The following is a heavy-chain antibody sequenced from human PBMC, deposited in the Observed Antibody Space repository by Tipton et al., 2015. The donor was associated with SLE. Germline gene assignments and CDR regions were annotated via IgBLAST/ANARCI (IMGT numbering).Heavy chain of an antibody. Sequence: LRLSCTVSGGSISSHYWSWIRQPPGKGLEWIGYIYYSGSTNYNPSLKSRVTISVDTSKNQFSLQLNSVAPEDTAVYYCAREGWQQLVPLFDYWGQGTLVTVSS. CDR1: GGSISSHY. J-gene: IGHJ4*02. D-gene: IGHD6-13*01. V-gene: IGHV4-59*11. CDR3: AREGWQQLVPLFDY. CDR2: IYYSGST.